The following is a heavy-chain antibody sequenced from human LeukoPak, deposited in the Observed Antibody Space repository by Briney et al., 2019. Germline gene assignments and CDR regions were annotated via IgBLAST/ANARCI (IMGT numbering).Heavy chain of an antibody. CDR1: GGSISYFY. CDR3: ARRRPRITMVRGVFDY. Sequence: SETLSLTCTVSGGSISYFYWSWIRQPAGKGLEWIGRIYTSGSTNYNPSLKSRVTMSVDTSKNQFSLKLSSVTAADTAVYYCARRRPRITMVRGVFDYWGQGTLVTVSS. V-gene: IGHV4-4*07. CDR2: IYTSGST. J-gene: IGHJ4*02. D-gene: IGHD3-10*01.